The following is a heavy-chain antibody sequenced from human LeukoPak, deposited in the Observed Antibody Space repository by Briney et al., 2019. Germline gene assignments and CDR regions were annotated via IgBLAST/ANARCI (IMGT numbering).Heavy chain of an antibody. CDR1: GGTFSSYA. Sequence: SVKVSCKASGGTFSSYAISWVRQAPGQGLEWMGGIIPIFGTANYAQKFQGRVTITADESTSTAYMELSSLRSEDTAVYYCARSRDDFWSGYLNWFDPWGQGTLVTVSS. V-gene: IGHV1-69*13. CDR3: ARSRDDFWSGYLNWFDP. J-gene: IGHJ5*02. CDR2: IIPIFGTA. D-gene: IGHD3-3*01.